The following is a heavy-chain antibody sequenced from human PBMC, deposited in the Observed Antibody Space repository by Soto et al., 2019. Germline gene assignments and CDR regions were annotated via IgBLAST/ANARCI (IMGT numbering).Heavy chain of an antibody. CDR1: GRPFSSYT. J-gene: IGHJ5*02. V-gene: IGHV1-69*08. CDR2: IIPMLDLA. Sequence: QVQLVQSGAEVKKPGSSVKVSCKASGRPFSSYTITWVRLAPGQGLEWMGRIIPMLDLANYAQKFQGRVTITPDKSTGTAHLELSSLRSEDTAVYYCAREPGGFCSRTTGYGDSWFDPWGQGTLVTVSS. D-gene: IGHD2-2*01. CDR3: AREPGGFCSRTTGYGDSWFDP.